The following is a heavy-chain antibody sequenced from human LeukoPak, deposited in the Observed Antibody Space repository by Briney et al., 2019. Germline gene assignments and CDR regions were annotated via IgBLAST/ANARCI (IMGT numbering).Heavy chain of an antibody. CDR1: GGSISSYY. Sequence: SETLSLTCTVSGGSISSYYWSWIRQPPGKGLEWIGYIYYSGSTNYNPSLKSRVTISVDTSKNQFSLKLSSVTAADTAVYYCARGAGSERSYYYYYYMDVWGKGTTVTISS. J-gene: IGHJ6*03. CDR2: IYYSGST. D-gene: IGHD3-10*01. V-gene: IGHV4-59*01. CDR3: ARGAGSERSYYYYYYMDV.